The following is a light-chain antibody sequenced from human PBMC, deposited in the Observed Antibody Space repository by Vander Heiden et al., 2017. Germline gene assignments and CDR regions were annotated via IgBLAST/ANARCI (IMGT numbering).Light chain of an antibody. J-gene: IGKJ4*01. CDR3: MQDLQSPLT. CDR2: LGS. V-gene: IGKV2-28*01. CDR1: RSLLHSNGYNY. Sequence: EIVMTQSPLSLPVTPGEPASISCTSSRSLLHSNGYNYLDWYLQKPGQSPQLLIYLGSNRASGVPDRFSGSGSGTDFTLKISRVEAEDVGVYYCMQDLQSPLTFGGGTKVEIK.